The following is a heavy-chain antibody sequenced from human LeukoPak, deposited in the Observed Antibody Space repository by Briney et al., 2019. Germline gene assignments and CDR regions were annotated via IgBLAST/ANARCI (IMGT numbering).Heavy chain of an antibody. CDR3: AKFVSASLEWLLSGDY. D-gene: IGHD3-3*01. J-gene: IGHJ4*02. CDR2: ISGSGGST. V-gene: IGHV3-23*01. CDR1: GFTFSSDT. Sequence: GGSLRLSCAASGFTFSSDTMSWVRQAPRKGLESGSAISGSGGSTYYADSVKGRFTIARDNSKNTLYLQMNSLRAEDTAVYYCAKFVSASLEWLLSGDYWGQGTLVTVSS.